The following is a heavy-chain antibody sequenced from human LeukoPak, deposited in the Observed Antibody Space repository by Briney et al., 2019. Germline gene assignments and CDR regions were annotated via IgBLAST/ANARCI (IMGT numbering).Heavy chain of an antibody. CDR1: GFTFSSYA. Sequence: AGGSLRLSCAASGFTFSSYAMSWVRQAPGKGLEWVSSITGTGGSTRNADSVKGRFTISRDNSKNTLYLQMNSLRAEDTAVYYCARYFYGMDVWGQGTTVTVFS. V-gene: IGHV3-23*01. CDR2: ITGTGGST. J-gene: IGHJ6*02. CDR3: ARYFYGMDV.